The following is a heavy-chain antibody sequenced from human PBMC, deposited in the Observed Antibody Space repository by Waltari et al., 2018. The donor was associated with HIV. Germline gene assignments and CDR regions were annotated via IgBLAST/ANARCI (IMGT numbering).Heavy chain of an antibody. CDR1: GGTFSSYA. Sequence: QVQLVQSGAEVKKPGSSVKVSCKASGGTFSSYAISWVRQATGPGLEWMGGIIPIFGTANYAQKFQGRVTITADESTRTAYMEMSSLRSEDTAVYYCARDHCIAVTGTGGWFDPWGQGTLVTVSS. V-gene: IGHV1-69*01. CDR2: IIPIFGTA. CDR3: ARDHCIAVTGTGGWFDP. J-gene: IGHJ5*02. D-gene: IGHD6-19*01.